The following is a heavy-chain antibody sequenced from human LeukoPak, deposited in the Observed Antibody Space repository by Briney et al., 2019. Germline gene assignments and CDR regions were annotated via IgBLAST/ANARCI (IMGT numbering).Heavy chain of an antibody. CDR2: IYYSGST. Sequence: KPSETLSLTCTVSGGSISSSSYYWGWIRQPPGKGLEWIGSIYYSGSTYYNPSLKSRVTISVDTSKNQFSLKLSSVTAADTAVYYCAREYGSGSYWGPYDYWGQGTLVTVSS. CDR1: GGSISSSSYY. J-gene: IGHJ4*02. D-gene: IGHD3-10*01. V-gene: IGHV4-39*07. CDR3: AREYGSGSYWGPYDY.